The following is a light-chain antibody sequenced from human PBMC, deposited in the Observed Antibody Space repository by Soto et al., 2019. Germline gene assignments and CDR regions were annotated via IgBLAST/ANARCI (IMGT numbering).Light chain of an antibody. CDR1: SSDVGASKY. CDR3: SSYTSTITVL. CDR2: EVS. J-gene: IGLJ2*01. V-gene: IGLV2-14*01. Sequence: QSALTQPASESGSPGQSITISCTGTSSDVGASKYVSWYQQHPGKAPKLMIYEVSNRPSGVSNRFSGSKSGNTASLTISGLQAEDEADYYCSSYTSTITVLFGGGTKLTFL.